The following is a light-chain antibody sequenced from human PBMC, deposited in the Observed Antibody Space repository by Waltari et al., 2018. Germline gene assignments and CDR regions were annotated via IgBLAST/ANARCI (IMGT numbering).Light chain of an antibody. CDR1: QSVWTY. CDR2: DAS. CDR3: QQRRNWPLT. V-gene: IGKV3-11*01. J-gene: IGKJ4*01. Sequence: SCRSSQSVWTYLAWYQQRPGQSPRLLIYDASYRATGTPARFSGSGSETDFTLTISSLQPEDFAVYYCQQRRNWPLTFGGGTRVQI.